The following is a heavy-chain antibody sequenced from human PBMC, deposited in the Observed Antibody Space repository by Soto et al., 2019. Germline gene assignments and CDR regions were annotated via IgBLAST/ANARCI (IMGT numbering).Heavy chain of an antibody. CDR1: GGSISSYY. Sequence: SETLYLTCTVPGGSISSYYWSWIRQPPGKGLEWIGYIYYSGSTNYNPSLKSRVTISVDTSKNQFSLKLSSVTAADTAVYYCARDRGYDILTGYYYDYYYGMDVWGQGTTVT. J-gene: IGHJ6*02. D-gene: IGHD3-9*01. CDR2: IYYSGST. CDR3: ARDRGYDILTGYYYDYYYGMDV. V-gene: IGHV4-59*01.